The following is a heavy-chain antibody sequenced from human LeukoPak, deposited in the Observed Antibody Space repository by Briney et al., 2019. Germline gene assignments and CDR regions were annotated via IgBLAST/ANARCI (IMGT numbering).Heavy chain of an antibody. J-gene: IGHJ5*02. CDR2: INHSGST. CDR1: GGSFSGYY. D-gene: IGHD2-21*02. CDR3: ASPYCGGDCYSNWFDP. Sequence: PSETLSLTCAFYGGSFSGYYWSWIRKPPGKGLEWIGEINHSGSTNYNPSLKSRVTISVDTSENQFSLKLSSVTAADTAVYYCASPYCGGDCYSNWFDPWGQGTLVTVSS. V-gene: IGHV4-34*01.